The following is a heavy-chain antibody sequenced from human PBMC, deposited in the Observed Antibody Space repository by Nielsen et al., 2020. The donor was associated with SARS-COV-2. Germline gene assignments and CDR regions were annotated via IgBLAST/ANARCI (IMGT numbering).Heavy chain of an antibody. V-gene: IGHV3-74*01. J-gene: IGHJ4*02. CDR2: INSDGSST. CDR1: GFIFSSYW. D-gene: IGHD4-17*01. CDR3: ARPWYGDYFDY. Sequence: GGSLRLSCAASGFIFSSYWMHWVRQAPGKGLVWVSRINSDGSSTTYADSVKGRFTISRDNAKNTLYLQMNSPRAEDTAVYYCARPWYGDYFDYWGQGTLVTVSS.